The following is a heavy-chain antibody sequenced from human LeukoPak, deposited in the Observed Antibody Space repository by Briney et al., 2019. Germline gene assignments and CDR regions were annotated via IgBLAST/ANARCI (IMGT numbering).Heavy chain of an antibody. CDR1: GYTFTGYY. J-gene: IGHJ4*02. CDR2: INPNSGGT. Sequence: ASVKVSCKASGYTFTGYYMHWVRQAPGQGLEWMGRINPNSGGTNYAQKFQGRVTMTRDTSISTAYMELSRLRSDDTAVYYCARVLYDSSGYFYWGQGTLVTVSS. D-gene: IGHD3-22*01. CDR3: ARVLYDSSGYFY. V-gene: IGHV1-2*06.